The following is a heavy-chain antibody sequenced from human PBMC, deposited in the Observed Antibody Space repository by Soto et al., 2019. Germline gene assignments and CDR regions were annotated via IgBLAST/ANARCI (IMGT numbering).Heavy chain of an antibody. CDR3: ARRPKRGSFAWCFDY. J-gene: IGHJ4*02. CDR2: IYYSGSA. V-gene: IGHV4-39*01. CDR1: GGSITSNAYY. D-gene: IGHD1-26*01. Sequence: QLQLQESGPGLVKPSETLSLTCTVSGGSITSNAYYWGWIRQPPGKGLEWLGYIYYSGSASYNPSLKSRVTMSVDTSKHQFSLKLSSVTAADTAVYYCARRPKRGSFAWCFDYWGQGTMVTVS.